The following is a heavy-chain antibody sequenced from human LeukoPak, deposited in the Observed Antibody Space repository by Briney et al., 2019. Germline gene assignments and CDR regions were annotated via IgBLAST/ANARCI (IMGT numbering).Heavy chain of an antibody. CDR3: ARDYPGYYYYGMDV. Sequence: GGSLRLSCAASGFTVSSNYMSWVRQAPGKGLEWVSVIYSGSSTYYADSVKGRFTISRDNSKNTLYLQMNSLRAEDTAVYYCARDYPGYYYYGMDVWGQGTTVTVSS. D-gene: IGHD3-16*02. CDR1: GFTVSSNY. V-gene: IGHV3-53*01. J-gene: IGHJ6*02. CDR2: IYSGSST.